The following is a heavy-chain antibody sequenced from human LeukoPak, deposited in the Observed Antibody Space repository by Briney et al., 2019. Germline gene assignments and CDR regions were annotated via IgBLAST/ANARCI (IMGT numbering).Heavy chain of an antibody. CDR1: GFTFSSYA. CDR2: ISYDGSNK. CDR3: ASLLTVTTGY. D-gene: IGHD4-17*01. Sequence: PGRSLRLSCAASGFTFSSYAMHWVRQAPGKGLEWVAVISYDGSNKYYADSVKGRFTISRDNSKNTLYLQMNSLRAEDTAVYYCASLLTVTTGYWGQGTLVTVSP. J-gene: IGHJ4*02. V-gene: IGHV3-30*04.